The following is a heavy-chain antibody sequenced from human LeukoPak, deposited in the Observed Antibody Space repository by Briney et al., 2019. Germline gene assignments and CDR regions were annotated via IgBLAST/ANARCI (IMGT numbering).Heavy chain of an antibody. V-gene: IGHV1-2*02. D-gene: IGHD5-24*01. J-gene: IGHJ3*02. Sequence: ASVKVSCKASGYTFTGYYIHWVRQAPGQGLEWMGWINPNRGGTNYAQKFQGRVTKTWDTSISTAYMELSRLTSDDTAVYYCARDVPILDTDGYDAFDIWGQGTLV. CDR2: INPNRGGT. CDR1: GYTFTGYY. CDR3: ARDVPILDTDGYDAFDI.